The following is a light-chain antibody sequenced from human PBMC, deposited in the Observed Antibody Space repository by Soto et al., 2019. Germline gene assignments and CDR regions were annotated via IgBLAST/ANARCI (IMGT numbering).Light chain of an antibody. J-gene: IGLJ1*01. CDR2: GVT. V-gene: IGLV2-14*01. CDR3: SSYVASKTLL. CDR1: SGNY. Sequence: QSALTQPASASGSPGQSVTISCTGTSGNYVSWYQQHPGKLPKLMIYGVTNRPSGVSDRFSGSKSGNTASLTISGLQTEDEADYYCSSYVASKTLLFGAGTKLTVL.